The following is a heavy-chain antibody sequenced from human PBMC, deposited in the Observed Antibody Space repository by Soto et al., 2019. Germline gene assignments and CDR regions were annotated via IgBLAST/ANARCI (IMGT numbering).Heavy chain of an antibody. CDR1: GFDFGSFG. J-gene: IGHJ6*02. Sequence: GASVKVSCKASGFDFGSFGIQFLRQTRGRGLEWIGWIVVASGRTNYARQFQGRVAFSRDMSSTTAYMDLYDLKSDDTAVYSCSADHPHTAIGWPVWGQGTTVTVSS. CDR2: IVVASGRT. V-gene: IGHV1-58*02. CDR3: SADHPHTAIGWPV.